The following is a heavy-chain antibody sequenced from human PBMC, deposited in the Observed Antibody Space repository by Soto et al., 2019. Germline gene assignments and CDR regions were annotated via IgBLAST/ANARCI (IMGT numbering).Heavy chain of an antibody. CDR2: INPSGVST. CDR1: VTSYY. V-gene: IGHV1-46*01. Sequence: VTSYYLPWVRQGPVQGPEWMGIINPSGVSTSYAQKFQGRVTMTRDTSTSTVYMELSSLRSEDTAVYYCAREVIMVRGVTARYYYYGMDVWGQGTTVTVSS. J-gene: IGHJ6*01. D-gene: IGHD3-10*01. CDR3: AREVIMVRGVTARYYYYGMDV.